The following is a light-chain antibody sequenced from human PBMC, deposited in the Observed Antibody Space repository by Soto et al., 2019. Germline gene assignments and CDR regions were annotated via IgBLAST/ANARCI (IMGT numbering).Light chain of an antibody. CDR3: QRFGSSPPWT. CDR2: GAS. Sequence: EIVVTQAPGTLSLSPGERATLSCRATQSLSSRYLAWYKQKPGQAPRLLFYGASIRATGIPDRFSGSGSGTDFTLTITRLEPEAFAVYYCQRFGSSPPWTCGLGTKVEI. CDR1: QSLSSRY. J-gene: IGKJ1*01. V-gene: IGKV3-20*01.